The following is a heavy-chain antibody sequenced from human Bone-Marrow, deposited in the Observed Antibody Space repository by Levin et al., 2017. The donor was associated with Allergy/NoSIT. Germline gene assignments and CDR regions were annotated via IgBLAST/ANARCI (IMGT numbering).Heavy chain of an antibody. CDR1: GFSFSDSY. Sequence: PGGSLRLSCTASGFSFSDSYMSWVRQAPGKGLECVSYMSGRGSMIYYTDSVKGRFTISRDNAKNSLHLQLTSLRGEDTAVYYCARLSEFTDGGTVVVLTSNYFDDWGQGTLVTVSS. D-gene: IGHD5-24*01. CDR2: MSGRGSMI. V-gene: IGHV3-11*01. J-gene: IGHJ4*02. CDR3: ARLSEFTDGGTVVVLTSNYFDD.